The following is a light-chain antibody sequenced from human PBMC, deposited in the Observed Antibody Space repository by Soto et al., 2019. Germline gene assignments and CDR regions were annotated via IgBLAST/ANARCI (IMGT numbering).Light chain of an antibody. V-gene: IGKV1-6*01. Sequence: AIQMTQSTSSLSASVGDRVTITCLASQGIRNGLGWYQQKPGKAPRLLIYAASSLESGVPSRFNGSRSGTDCTLTISSLQPEDVATYYCLQDYNYPRTLGQGTKVDI. CDR2: AAS. CDR3: LQDYNYPRT. J-gene: IGKJ1*01. CDR1: QGIRNG.